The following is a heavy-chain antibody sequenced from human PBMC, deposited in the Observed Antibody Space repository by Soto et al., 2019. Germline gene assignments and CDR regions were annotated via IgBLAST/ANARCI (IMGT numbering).Heavy chain of an antibody. Sequence: QVQLVESGGGVVQPGRSLRLSCGASGFTFRIYAIHWVRQDPGKGLEWVAVISYDGSNKYYADSVKGRFTISRDNSKNTLYLQMNSLRAEDTAVYYCATLAVAGEGSDYWGQGTLVTVSS. V-gene: IGHV3-30-3*01. J-gene: IGHJ4*02. D-gene: IGHD6-19*01. CDR3: ATLAVAGEGSDY. CDR1: GFTFRIYA. CDR2: ISYDGSNK.